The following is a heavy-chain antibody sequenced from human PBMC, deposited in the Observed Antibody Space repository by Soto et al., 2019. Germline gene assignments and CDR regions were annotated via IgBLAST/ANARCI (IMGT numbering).Heavy chain of an antibody. J-gene: IGHJ6*02. D-gene: IGHD1-26*01. CDR2: IYPGDSDT. Sequence: GESLKISCKGSGYSFTSYWIGWVRQMPGKGLEWMGIIYPGDSDTRYSPSFQGQVTISADKSISTAYLQWSSLKASDTAMYYCARVSTTTSYYYYGMDVWGQGNKVTVSS. CDR1: GYSFTSYW. CDR3: ARVSTTTSYYYYGMDV. V-gene: IGHV5-51*01.